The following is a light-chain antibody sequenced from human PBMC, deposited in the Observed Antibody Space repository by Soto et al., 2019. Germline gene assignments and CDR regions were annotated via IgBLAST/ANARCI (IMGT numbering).Light chain of an antibody. CDR3: QQYGSSPMT. J-gene: IGKJ1*01. CDR2: GAS. CDR1: QSVSSSY. Sequence: EIVLTQSPGTLSLSPGERATLSCRASQSVSSSYLAWYQQTPGQAPRLLIHGASSRATGIPDRFSGSGSGTDFTLTISRLEPEDFAVYYCQQYGSSPMTFGQGTKVEIE. V-gene: IGKV3-20*01.